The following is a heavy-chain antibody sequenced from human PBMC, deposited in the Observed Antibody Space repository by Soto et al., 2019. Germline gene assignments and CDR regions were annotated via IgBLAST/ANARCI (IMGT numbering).Heavy chain of an antibody. J-gene: IGHJ4*02. V-gene: IGHV3-23*01. CDR2: ISGSGEMT. D-gene: IGHD1-20*01. Sequence: GGSLRLSCAASGFTFRGDAMSWVRRAPGKGLEWVSSISGSGEMTHYADSVKGRFTISRDNAKNTLYLQMESLRAEDTALYYCARSEMTYNWNDWGQGALVTVSS. CDR1: GFTFRGDA. CDR3: ARSEMTYNWND.